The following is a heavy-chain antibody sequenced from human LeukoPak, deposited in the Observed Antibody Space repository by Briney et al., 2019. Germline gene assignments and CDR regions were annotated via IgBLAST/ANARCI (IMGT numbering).Heavy chain of an antibody. Sequence: SETLSLTCTVSGGSISSGDYYWSWIRQPPGKGLEWIGYIYYSGSTYYNPSLKSRVTISVDTSKNQFSLKLSSVTAADTAVYYCARQHIVVAPRKDAFDIWGQGTMVTVSS. CDR2: IYYSGST. CDR3: ARQHIVVAPRKDAFDI. CDR1: GGSISSGDYY. J-gene: IGHJ3*02. V-gene: IGHV4-30-4*01. D-gene: IGHD2-21*01.